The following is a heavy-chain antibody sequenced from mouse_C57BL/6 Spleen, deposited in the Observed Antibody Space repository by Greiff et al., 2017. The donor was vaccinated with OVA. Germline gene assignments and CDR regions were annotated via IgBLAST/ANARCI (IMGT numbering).Heavy chain of an antibody. CDR1: GYSITSGYY. CDR2: ISYDGSN. J-gene: IGHJ2*01. CDR3: ARDLLSLYFDY. D-gene: IGHD2-1*01. Sequence: VQLQQSGPGLVKPSQSLSLTCSVTGYSITSGYYWNWIRQFPGNKLEWMGYISYDGSNNYNPSLKNRISITRDTSKNQFFLKLNSVTTEDTATYYCARDLLSLYFDYWGQGTTLTVSS. V-gene: IGHV3-6*01.